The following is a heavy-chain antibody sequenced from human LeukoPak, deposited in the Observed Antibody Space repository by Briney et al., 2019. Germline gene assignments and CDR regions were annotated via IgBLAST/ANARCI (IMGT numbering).Heavy chain of an antibody. V-gene: IGHV1-18*01. D-gene: IGHD3-22*01. CDR1: GYTSTSYG. Sequence: ASVKVSCKASGYTSTSYGISWVRQAPGQGLEWMGWISAYNGNTNSAQKLQGRVTMTTDTSTSTAYMELRSLRPDDTAVYYCASTELYYDSSGYSPSDFDYWGQGTLVTVSS. J-gene: IGHJ4*02. CDR3: ASTELYYDSSGYSPSDFDY. CDR2: ISAYNGNT.